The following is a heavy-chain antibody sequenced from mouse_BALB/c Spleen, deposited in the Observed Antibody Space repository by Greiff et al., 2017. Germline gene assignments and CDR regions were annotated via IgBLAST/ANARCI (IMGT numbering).Heavy chain of an antibody. J-gene: IGHJ2*01. CDR1: GFNIKDTY. V-gene: IGHV14-3*02. Sequence: EVQRVESGAELVKPGASVKLSCTASGFNIKDTYMHWVKQRPEQGLEWIGRIDPANGNTKYDPKFQGKATITADTSSNTAYLQLSSLTSEDTAVYYCALYYYGSSPYFDYWGQGTTLTVSS. CDR2: IDPANGNT. CDR3: ALYYYGSSPYFDY. D-gene: IGHD1-1*01.